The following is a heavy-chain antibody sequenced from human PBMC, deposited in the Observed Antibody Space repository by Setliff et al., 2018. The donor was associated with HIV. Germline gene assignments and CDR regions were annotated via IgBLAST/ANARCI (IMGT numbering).Heavy chain of an antibody. CDR2: IYSNGGT. D-gene: IGHD6-19*01. Sequence: SETLSLTCNVSGGSISAYYWSWVRQPPGKRLEWIGYIYSNGGTAYNPSLKSRVTISVDTSKNQFSLKLTSVTTADTAVYYCARFTSGWYGQYWGQGTLVTVS. CDR1: GGSISAYY. CDR3: ARFTSGWYGQY. J-gene: IGHJ4*02. V-gene: IGHV4-59*01.